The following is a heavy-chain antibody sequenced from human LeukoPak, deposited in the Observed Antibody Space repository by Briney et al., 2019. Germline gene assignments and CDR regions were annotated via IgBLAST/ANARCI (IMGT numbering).Heavy chain of an antibody. V-gene: IGHV4-4*07. Sequence: WETLSLTCTVSGDSIRSYYWSWIRQPAGKGLEWIGRIYTSGSTNYNPSLQNRVTMSVDTSKNQFSLKLSSVTAADTAVYYCARGGSSDPLDSWGQGTLVTVSS. J-gene: IGHJ4*02. CDR1: GDSIRSYY. D-gene: IGHD6-6*01. CDR2: IYTSGST. CDR3: ARGGSSDPLDS.